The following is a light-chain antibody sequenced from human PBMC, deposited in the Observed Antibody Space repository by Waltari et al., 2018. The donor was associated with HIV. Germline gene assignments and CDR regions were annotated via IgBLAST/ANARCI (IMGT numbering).Light chain of an antibody. CDR1: SSDVGGYKY. J-gene: IGLJ2*01. Sequence: QSALTQPAAVSGSPGQSITISCTGTSSDVGGYKYDSGYQQHPGKAPKLMIYEVSTRPSGVSNRFSGSKSGNTASLTISGLQAEDEADYYCSSYTSSSTLVFGGGTKLTVL. CDR2: EVS. V-gene: IGLV2-14*01. CDR3: SSYTSSSTLV.